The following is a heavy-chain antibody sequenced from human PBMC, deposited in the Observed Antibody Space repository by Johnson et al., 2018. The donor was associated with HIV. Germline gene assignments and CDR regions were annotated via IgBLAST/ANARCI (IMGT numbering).Heavy chain of an antibody. CDR2: INWNGGRT. V-gene: IGHV3-20*04. Sequence: VQLVESGGAVVRPGGSLRLSCAASGFTFDDYGMSWVRQAPGKGLEWVSGINWNGGRTGYTDSVNGRFTISRDNARNSLYLQMNSLRAEDTALYYCARTLKWELGLPDWDAFDIWGQGTMVTVSS. CDR1: GFTFDDYG. CDR3: ARTLKWELGLPDWDAFDI. J-gene: IGHJ3*02. D-gene: IGHD1-26*01.